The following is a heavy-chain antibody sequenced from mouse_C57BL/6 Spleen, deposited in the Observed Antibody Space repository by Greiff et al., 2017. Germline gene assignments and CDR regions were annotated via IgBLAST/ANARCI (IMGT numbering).Heavy chain of an antibody. Sequence: VQLQQSGAELVRPGASVKLSCTASGFNIKDDYMHWVKQRPEQGLEWIGWIDPENGDTEYASKFQGKATITADTSSNTAYLQLSSLTSEDTAVYYCTTVDSSGYDYWGQGTTLTVSS. CDR3: TTVDSSGYDY. CDR2: IDPENGDT. V-gene: IGHV14-4*01. CDR1: GFNIKDDY. D-gene: IGHD3-2*02. J-gene: IGHJ2*01.